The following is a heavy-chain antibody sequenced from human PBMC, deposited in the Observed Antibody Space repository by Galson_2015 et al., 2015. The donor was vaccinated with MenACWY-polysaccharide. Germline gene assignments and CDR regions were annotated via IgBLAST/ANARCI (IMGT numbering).Heavy chain of an antibody. CDR1: GSRFSNSG. V-gene: IGHV3-33*05. CDR3: AREGSRIVFHAFDT. CDR2: IQYDGSKI. Sequence: LRLSCAASGSRFSNSGMHWVRQAPGKGLEWVAVIQYDGSKIVYADSVKGRFTISRDNSRNTLFLEMNSLGAEDTAVYYCAREGSRIVFHAFDTWGQGTMVTVSS. D-gene: IGHD6-13*01. J-gene: IGHJ3*02.